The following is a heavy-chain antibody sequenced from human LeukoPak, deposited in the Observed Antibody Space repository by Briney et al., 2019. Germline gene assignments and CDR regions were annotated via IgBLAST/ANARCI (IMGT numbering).Heavy chain of an antibody. D-gene: IGHD3-22*01. J-gene: IGHJ3*02. Sequence: SETLSLTCAVYGGSFRGYYWSWIRQPPGKGLEWIGEINHSGSTNYNPSLKSRVTISVDTSKNQFSLKLSSVTAADTAVYYCASSPTYYYDSSGYTDAFDIWGQGTMVTVSS. CDR3: ASSPTYYYDSSGYTDAFDI. CDR2: INHSGST. CDR1: GGSFRGYY. V-gene: IGHV4-34*01.